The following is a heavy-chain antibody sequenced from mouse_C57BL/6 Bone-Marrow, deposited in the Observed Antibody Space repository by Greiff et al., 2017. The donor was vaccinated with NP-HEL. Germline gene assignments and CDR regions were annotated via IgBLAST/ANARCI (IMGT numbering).Heavy chain of an antibody. CDR2: ISYDGSN. J-gene: IGHJ2*01. CDR3: ASYYYGSRDC. CDR1: GYSITSGYY. Sequence: EVQLQESGPGLVKPSQSLSLTCSVTGYSITSGYYWNWIRQFPGNKLEWMGYISYDGSNNYNPSLKNRISITRDTSKNQFFLKLNSVTTEDTATYYCASYYYGSRDCWGQGTTLTVSS. D-gene: IGHD1-1*01. V-gene: IGHV3-6*01.